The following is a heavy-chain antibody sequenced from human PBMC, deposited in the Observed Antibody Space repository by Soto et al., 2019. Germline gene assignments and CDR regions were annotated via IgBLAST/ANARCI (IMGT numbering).Heavy chain of an antibody. D-gene: IGHD3-22*01. CDR3: ATDGTGVYDSSGPSDAFDI. J-gene: IGHJ3*02. V-gene: IGHV1-24*01. CDR2: FDPEDGET. Sequence: ASVKVSCKVSGYTLTVLSMHWVRQAPGKGLEWMGGFDPEDGETIYAQKFQGRVTMTEDTSTDTAYMELSSLRSEDTAVYYCATDGTGVYDSSGPSDAFDIWGQGTMVTVSS. CDR1: GYTLTVLS.